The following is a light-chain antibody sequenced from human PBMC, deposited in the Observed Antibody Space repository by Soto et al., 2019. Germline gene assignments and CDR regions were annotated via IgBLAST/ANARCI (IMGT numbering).Light chain of an antibody. Sequence: DIQMTQSPSTLSASVGDRVTITCRASQSLSSWLAWYQQKPGKAPKLLIYDVSSLESGVPSRFSGSGSGTEFTLTISSLQPDDFATYYCQQYNTYSRGTFGQGTKV. J-gene: IGKJ1*01. CDR2: DVS. CDR3: QQYNTYSRGT. CDR1: QSLSSW. V-gene: IGKV1-5*01.